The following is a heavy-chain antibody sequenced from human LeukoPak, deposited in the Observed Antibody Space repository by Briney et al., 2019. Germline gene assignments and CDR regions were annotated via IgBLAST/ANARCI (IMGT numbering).Heavy chain of an antibody. CDR3: ARDYCSGGSCQRNEYYYYGMDV. D-gene: IGHD2-15*01. V-gene: IGHV1-18*01. CDR1: GYTFTSYG. Sequence: ASVKVSCKASGYTFTSYGISWVRQAPRQGLEWMGWISAYNGNTNYAQKLQGRVTMTTDTSTSTAYMELSSLRSEDTAVYYCARDYCSGGSCQRNEYYYYGMDVWGQGTTVTVSS. J-gene: IGHJ6*02. CDR2: ISAYNGNT.